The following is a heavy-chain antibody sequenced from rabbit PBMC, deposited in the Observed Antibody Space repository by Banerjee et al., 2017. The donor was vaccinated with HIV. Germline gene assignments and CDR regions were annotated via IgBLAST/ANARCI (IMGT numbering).Heavy chain of an antibody. J-gene: IGHJ4*01. Sequence: QEQLEESGGDLVKPGGSLTLSCKASGFDFSAYGVNWVRQAPGKGLEWIGTIRAGFGSTYYATWVNGRFTISRSTSLDTVDLKMTSLTAADTATYFCARGDTGSRHSPFNLWGPGTLVTVS. CDR2: IRAGFGST. CDR3: ARGDTGSRHSPFNL. V-gene: IGHV1S43*01. D-gene: IGHD1-1*01. CDR1: GFDFSAYGV.